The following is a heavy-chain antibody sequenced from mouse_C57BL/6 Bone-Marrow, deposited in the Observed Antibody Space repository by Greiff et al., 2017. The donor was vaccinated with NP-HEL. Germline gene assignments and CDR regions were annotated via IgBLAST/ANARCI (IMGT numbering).Heavy chain of an antibody. V-gene: IGHV6-6*01. CDR2: IRNKANNHAT. CDR3: TSDGYYVGYFDV. D-gene: IGHD2-3*01. CDR1: GFTFSDAW. J-gene: IGHJ1*03. Sequence: EVQVVESGGGLVQPGGSMKLSCAASGFTFSDAWMDWVRQSPEKGLEWVAEIRNKANNHATYYAESVKGRFTISRDDSKSSVYLQMNSLRAEDTGIYYCTSDGYYVGYFDVWGTGTTVTVSS.